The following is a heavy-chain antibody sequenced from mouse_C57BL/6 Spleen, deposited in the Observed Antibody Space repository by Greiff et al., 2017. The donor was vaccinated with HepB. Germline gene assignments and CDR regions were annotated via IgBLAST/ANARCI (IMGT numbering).Heavy chain of an antibody. CDR2: ISYDGSN. D-gene: IGHD1-1*01. CDR3: ARVVHYFDY. V-gene: IGHV3-6*01. J-gene: IGHJ2*01. Sequence: EVKLQESGPGLVKPSQSLSLTCSVTGYSITSGYYWNWIRQFPGNKLEWMGYISYDGSNNYNPSLKNRISITRDTSKNQFFLKLNSVTTEDTATYYCARVVHYFDYWGQGTTLTVSS. CDR1: GYSITSGYY.